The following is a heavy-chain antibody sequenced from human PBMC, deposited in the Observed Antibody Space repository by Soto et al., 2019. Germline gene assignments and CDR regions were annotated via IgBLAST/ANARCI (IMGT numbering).Heavy chain of an antibody. J-gene: IGHJ4*02. CDR3: ASNSYGPIDY. Sequence: PSETLSLSSTVSGGSISTGDYDWSWIRQPPGKGLEWIGYIYYSGSTYYNPSLKSRVTISVDTSKNQFSLKLSSVTAADTAVYYCASNSYGPIDYWGQGTLVTVSS. V-gene: IGHV4-30-4*01. D-gene: IGHD5-18*01. CDR1: GGSISTGDYD. CDR2: IYYSGST.